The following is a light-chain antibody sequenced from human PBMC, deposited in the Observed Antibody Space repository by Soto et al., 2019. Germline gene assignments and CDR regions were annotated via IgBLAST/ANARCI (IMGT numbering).Light chain of an antibody. CDR2: GSS. CDR3: QQSHSTPRT. V-gene: IGKV1-39*01. CDR1: QRISTY. J-gene: IGKJ1*01. Sequence: DIQMTQSPSSLSASVGDRVTITCRASQRISTYLNWYQHRPGKAPKVLIYGSSSLQSGGPSRFSVSGSGTDFTLTINSPQPEDSANYYCQQSHSTPRTFGQGTKVEVK.